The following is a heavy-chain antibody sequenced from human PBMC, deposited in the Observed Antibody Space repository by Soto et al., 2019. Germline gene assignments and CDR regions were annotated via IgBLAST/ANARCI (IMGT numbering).Heavy chain of an antibody. CDR3: ARSIDP. J-gene: IGHJ5*02. Sequence: SETLSLICTVYGDSFSGYIWTWIRQPPGKGMHWIGHINHSGSTYYNTSLKSRITISVHTSKNQLSLKLTSVTAADTAVYYCARSIDPWGQGTLVTVSS. V-gene: IGHV4-34*01. CDR2: INHSGST. CDR1: GDSFSGYI.